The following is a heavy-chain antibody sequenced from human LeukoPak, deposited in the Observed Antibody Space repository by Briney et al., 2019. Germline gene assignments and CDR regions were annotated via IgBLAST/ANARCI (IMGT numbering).Heavy chain of an antibody. CDR2: INPGGGST. D-gene: IGHD4-23*01. V-gene: IGHV1-46*01. CDR3: AKDLRWDHPGFDP. J-gene: IGHJ5*02. Sequence: ASVKVSCKASGYIFTTYYMHWVRQAPGQGLEWMGIINPGGGSTSYAQKFQDRVTMTRDTSTSTVYMELRSLRSDDTAVYYCAKDLRWDHPGFDPWGQGTLVIVSS. CDR1: GYIFTTYY.